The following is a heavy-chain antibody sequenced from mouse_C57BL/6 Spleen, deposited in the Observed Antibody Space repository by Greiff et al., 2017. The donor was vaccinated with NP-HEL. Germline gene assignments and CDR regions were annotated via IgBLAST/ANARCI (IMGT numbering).Heavy chain of an antibody. CDR3: AGGNYGFAY. CDR2: INPNNGGT. CDR1: GYTFTDYY. D-gene: IGHD2-1*01. V-gene: IGHV1-26*01. Sequence: EVKLMESGPELVKPGASVKISCKASGYTFTDYYMNWVKQSHGKSLEWIGDINPNNGGTSYNQKFKGKATLTVDKSSSTAYMELRSLTSEDSAVYYCAGGNYGFAYWGQGTLVTVSA. J-gene: IGHJ3*01.